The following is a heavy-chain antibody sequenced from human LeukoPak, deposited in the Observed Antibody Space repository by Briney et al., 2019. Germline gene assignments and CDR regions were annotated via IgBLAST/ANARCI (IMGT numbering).Heavy chain of an antibody. CDR2: IKQDGSEK. D-gene: IGHD2-21*02. CDR3: ARVRSRRAYCGGDCRSPLDY. Sequence: GGSLRLSCAASGFTFSSYWMSWVRQAPGKGLEWVANIKQDGSEKYYVDSVKGRFTISRDNAKNSLYLQMNSLRAEDTAVYYCARVRSRRAYCGGDCRSPLDYWGQGTLVTVSS. V-gene: IGHV3-7*01. CDR1: GFTFSSYW. J-gene: IGHJ4*02.